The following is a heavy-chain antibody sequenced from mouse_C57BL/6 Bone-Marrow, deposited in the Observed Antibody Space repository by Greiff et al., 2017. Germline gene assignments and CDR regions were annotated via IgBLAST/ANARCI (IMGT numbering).Heavy chain of an antibody. Sequence: QVQLQQPGAELVKPGASVKLSCTASGYTFTSYWMHWVKQRPGQGLEWIGMIHPNSGSTNYNEKFKSNATLTVDKSSSTAYMQLNSLTSEDSAGYYCAKNLFITTVVNWGQGTTLTVSS. D-gene: IGHD1-1*01. J-gene: IGHJ2*01. CDR3: AKNLFITTVVN. CDR2: IHPNSGST. V-gene: IGHV1-64*01. CDR1: GYTFTSYW.